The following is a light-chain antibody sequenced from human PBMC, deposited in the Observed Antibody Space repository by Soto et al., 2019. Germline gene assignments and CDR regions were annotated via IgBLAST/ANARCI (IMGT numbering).Light chain of an antibody. J-gene: IGKJ3*01. CDR2: AAS. CDR3: QKYNSVPFA. V-gene: IGKV1-27*01. CDR1: QGISNY. Sequence: DIPMTQSPSSLSASVGARVTITCRASQGISNYLAWYQQKPGKVPKLLIYAASSLQTGVPSRFGGSGSGTAFTLTISSLQPEDVATYYCQKYNSVPFAFGPGTKVEI.